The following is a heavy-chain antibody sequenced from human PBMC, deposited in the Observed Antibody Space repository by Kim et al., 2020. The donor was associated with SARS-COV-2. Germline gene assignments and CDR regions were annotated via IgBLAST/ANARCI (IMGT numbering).Heavy chain of an antibody. CDR3: ARDARHIVVEDYGMDV. V-gene: IGHV3-21*01. J-gene: IGHJ6*02. Sequence: SGKGRFTISRDNAKNSLYLQMNSLRAEDTAVYYCARDARHIVVEDYGMDVWGQGTTVTVSS. D-gene: IGHD2-21*01.